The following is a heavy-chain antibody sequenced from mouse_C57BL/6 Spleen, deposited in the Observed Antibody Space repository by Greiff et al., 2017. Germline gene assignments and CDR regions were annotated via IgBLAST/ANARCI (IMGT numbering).Heavy chain of an antibody. J-gene: IGHJ2*01. CDR3: ARSRVTMDFDY. CDR2: IGPGSGST. CDR1: GYTFTDYY. V-gene: IGHV1-77*01. Sequence: QVQLQQSGAELVKPGASVKISCKASGYTFTDYYIHWVKQRPGQGLEWIGKIGPGSGSTYYNEKFKGKATLTADKSSSTAYMQLSSLTSEDSAVDFGARSRVTMDFDYWGQGTTLTVAS. D-gene: IGHD1-1*02.